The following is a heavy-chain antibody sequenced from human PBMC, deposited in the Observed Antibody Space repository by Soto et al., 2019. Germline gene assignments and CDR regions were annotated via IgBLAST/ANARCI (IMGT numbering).Heavy chain of an antibody. CDR3: ASGEVQDGYTFFDY. CDR2: IYYSAST. CDR1: GASISDYY. J-gene: IGHJ4*02. D-gene: IGHD5-12*01. V-gene: IGHV4-59*01. Sequence: PSETPSLTCTVSGASISDYYCTWIRQPPGKGLEWIGYIYYSASTNYNPSLKSRVTISVDTSKNQFSLKLSSVTAADTAVYYCASGEVQDGYTFFDYWGQGALVTVSS.